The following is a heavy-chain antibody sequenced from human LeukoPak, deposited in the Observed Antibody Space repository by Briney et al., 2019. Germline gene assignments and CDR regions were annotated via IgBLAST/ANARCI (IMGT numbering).Heavy chain of an antibody. D-gene: IGHD3-16*01. Sequence: ASVKVSRKASGYTYTSYGISWVRQAPGQGLEWMGWMNPNSGNTGYAQKFQGRVTMTRNTSISTAYMELSSLRSEDTAVYYCARADGGDYWGQGTLVTVSS. V-gene: IGHV1-8*02. CDR1: GYTYTSYG. J-gene: IGHJ4*02. CDR3: ARADGGDY. CDR2: MNPNSGNT.